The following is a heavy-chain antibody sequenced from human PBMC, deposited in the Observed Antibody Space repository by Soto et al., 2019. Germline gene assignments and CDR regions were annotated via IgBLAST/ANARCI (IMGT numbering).Heavy chain of an antibody. D-gene: IGHD7-27*01. CDR2: IYHSGST. CDR3: ARGVGQLGIGFDY. Sequence: QLQLQESGSGLVKPSQTLSLTCAVSGGSISSGGYSWSWIRQPPGKGLEWIGYIYHSGSTYYNPSLKSRVTISVDRAKNQVSLKLSSVTAADTAVYYCARGVGQLGIGFDYWGQGTLVTVSS. J-gene: IGHJ4*02. V-gene: IGHV4-30-2*01. CDR1: GGSISSGGYS.